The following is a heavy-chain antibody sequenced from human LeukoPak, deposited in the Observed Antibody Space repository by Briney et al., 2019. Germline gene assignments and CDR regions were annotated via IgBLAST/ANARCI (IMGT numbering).Heavy chain of an antibody. CDR3: ARGLIPATDNYFDY. D-gene: IGHD2-2*01. J-gene: IGHJ4*02. Sequence: SETLSLTCTVSGGSISSGGYYRSWIRQHPGKGLEWIGYIYYSGSTYYNPSLKSRVTISVDTSKNQFSLKLSPVTAADTAVYYCARGLIPATDNYFDYWGQGTLVTVSS. CDR1: GGSISSGGYY. CDR2: IYYSGST. V-gene: IGHV4-31*03.